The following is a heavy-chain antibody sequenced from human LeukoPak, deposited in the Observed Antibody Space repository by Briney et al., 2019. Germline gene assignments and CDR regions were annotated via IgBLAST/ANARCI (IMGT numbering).Heavy chain of an antibody. CDR3: VRARFDY. CDR1: GGSFTTYY. Sequence: PSETLSLTCAVFGGSFTTYYWTWIRQPPGKGLEWIGEINHGGSTNYNPSLKSRVTISVDTSKTQFSLKLTSVTAADTAVYYCVRARFDYWGQGTLVTVSS. J-gene: IGHJ4*02. CDR2: INHGGST. V-gene: IGHV4-34*01.